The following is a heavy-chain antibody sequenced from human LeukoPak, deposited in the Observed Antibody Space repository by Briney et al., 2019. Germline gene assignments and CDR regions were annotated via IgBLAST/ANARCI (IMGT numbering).Heavy chain of an antibody. D-gene: IGHD6-6*01. V-gene: IGHV1-69*05. J-gene: IGHJ6*03. CDR1: GGTSSSYA. CDR3: AREIMEYRSSSSYSYYSYMDV. CDR2: IIPIFGTA. Sequence: SVKVSCKASGGTSSSYAISWVRQAPGQGLEWMGGIIPIFGTANYAQKFQGRVTITTDESTSTAYMELSSLRSDDTAVYYCAREIMEYRSSSSYSYYSYMDVWGKGTTVTVTS.